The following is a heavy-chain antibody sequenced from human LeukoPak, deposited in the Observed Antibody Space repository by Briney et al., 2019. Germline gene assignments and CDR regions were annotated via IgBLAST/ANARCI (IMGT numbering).Heavy chain of an antibody. CDR2: ISAYNGNT. CDR3: ARGSYCGGDCYGPSYYYGMDV. J-gene: IGHJ6*02. D-gene: IGHD2-21*02. V-gene: IGHV1-18*01. Sequence: ASVKVSCKASGYTFTSYGLSWVRQAPGQGLEWMGWISAYNGNTNYAQKLQGRVTMTTDTSTSTAYMELSSLRSEDTAVYYCARGSYCGGDCYGPSYYYGMDVWGQGTTVTVSS. CDR1: GYTFTSYG.